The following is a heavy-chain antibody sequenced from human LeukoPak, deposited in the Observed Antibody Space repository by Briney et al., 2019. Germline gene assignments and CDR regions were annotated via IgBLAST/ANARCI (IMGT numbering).Heavy chain of an antibody. CDR3: ARDCSSTSCPDHDAFDI. Sequence: ASVKVSCKASGYTFSRYGISWVRQAPGQGLEWMGWISAHNGNTNYAQKFQGRVAMTRDTSISTAYMELSRLRSDDTAVYYCARDCSSTSCPDHDAFDIWGQGTMVTVSS. CDR2: ISAHNGNT. J-gene: IGHJ3*02. V-gene: IGHV1-18*01. CDR1: GYTFSRYG. D-gene: IGHD2-2*01.